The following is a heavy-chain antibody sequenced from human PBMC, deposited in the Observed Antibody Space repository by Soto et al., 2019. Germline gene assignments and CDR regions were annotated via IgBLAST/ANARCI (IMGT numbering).Heavy chain of an antibody. CDR1: GASISSGGDY. CDR2: IYYSGST. J-gene: IGHJ4*02. Sequence: QVQLQESGPGLVKPSQTLSLTCTVSGASISSGGDYWSGIRQHTGKGLEWIGYIYYSGSTYYNPSLKSRITISVDTSKNQFSLKLSSVTAADTAVYYCASDQGPYYFDYWGQGTLVTVSS. V-gene: IGHV4-31*03. CDR3: ASDQGPYYFDY.